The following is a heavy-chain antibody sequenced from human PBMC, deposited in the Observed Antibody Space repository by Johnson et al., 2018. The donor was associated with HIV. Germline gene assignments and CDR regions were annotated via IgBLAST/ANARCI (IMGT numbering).Heavy chain of an antibody. V-gene: IGHV3-30*18. CDR2: ISYDGSNK. J-gene: IGHJ3*02. Sequence: QVQLVESGGGVVQPGRSLRLSCAASGFTFSSYGMHLVRQAPGKGLEWVALISYDGSNKYYADSVKGRFTSSRDNSKNTLYLQMSSLRAEDTAIYYCAKDLSRPTLNAFDIWGQGTMVTVSS. CDR1: GFTFSSYG. D-gene: IGHD4-11*01. CDR3: AKDLSRPTLNAFDI.